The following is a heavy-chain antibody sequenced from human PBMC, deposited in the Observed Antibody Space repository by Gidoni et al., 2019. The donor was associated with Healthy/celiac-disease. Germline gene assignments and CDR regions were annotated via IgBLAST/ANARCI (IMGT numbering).Heavy chain of an antibody. CDR3: ARTAGSGWHSYIINYGMDV. CDR1: GFTFSSCG. D-gene: IGHD6-19*01. CDR2: IWYDGSNK. Sequence: QVQLVESGGGVVQPGRSLRLSCAASGFTFSSCGMHWVRQAPGKGLEWVAVIWYDGSNKYYADSVKGRFTISRDNSKNTLYLQMNSLRAEDTAVYYCARTAGSGWHSYIINYGMDVWGQGTTVTVSS. J-gene: IGHJ6*02. V-gene: IGHV3-33*01.